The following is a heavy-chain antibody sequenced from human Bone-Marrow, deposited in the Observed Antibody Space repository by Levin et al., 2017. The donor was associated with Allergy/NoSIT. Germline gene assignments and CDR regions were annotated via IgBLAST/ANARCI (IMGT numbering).Heavy chain of an antibody. CDR1: GFSFAGYA. CDR3: AKSGTSSSSSGAFDI. J-gene: IGHJ3*02. Sequence: GGSLRLSCAASGFSFAGYAMHWVRQAPGKGLEWVSSVSWNSGNVDYADSVKGRFTLSRDNAKNSLYLQLSSLKPDDTALYYCAKSGTSSSSSGAFDIWGQGTRVTVSS. CDR2: VSWNSGNV. D-gene: IGHD6-6*01. V-gene: IGHV3-9*01.